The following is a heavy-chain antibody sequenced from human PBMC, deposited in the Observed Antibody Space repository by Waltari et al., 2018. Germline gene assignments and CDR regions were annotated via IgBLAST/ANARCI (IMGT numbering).Heavy chain of an antibody. V-gene: IGHV3-30*18. CDR2: ISHDGSTK. Sequence: QVQVVASGGGVVQPGRSLRLPCAHFGFPFHKYGIPWVRQTPGKGLEWVAVISHDGSTKHYADSVKGRFTISTDNSKNTLYLQMDSLRPEDTAVYFCAKAGGINWNPLDPWGQGALVTVSS. CDR1: GFPFHKYG. J-gene: IGHJ5*02. CDR3: AKAGGINWNPLDP. D-gene: IGHD1-20*01.